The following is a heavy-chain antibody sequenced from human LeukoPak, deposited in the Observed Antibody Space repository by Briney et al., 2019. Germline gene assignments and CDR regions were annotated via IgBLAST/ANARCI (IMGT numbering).Heavy chain of an antibody. CDR3: ARQDYGDYWFDP. CDR1: GGSFSGYY. Sequence: SATLSLTCAVGGGSFSGYYWSWSRAPPGKGLEWIGEINHSGSTNYNPSLKSRVTISVDTSKNQFSLKLSSVTAADTAVYYCARQDYGDYWFDPWGQGTLVTVSS. CDR2: INHSGST. J-gene: IGHJ5*02. V-gene: IGHV4-34*01. D-gene: IGHD4-17*01.